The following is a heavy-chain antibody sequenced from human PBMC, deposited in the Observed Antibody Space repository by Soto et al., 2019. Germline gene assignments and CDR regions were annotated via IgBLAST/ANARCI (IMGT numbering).Heavy chain of an antibody. V-gene: IGHV3-23*01. CDR2: ITGGGGST. D-gene: IGHD2-21*01. Sequence: EVLLLQSGGGLVQPGGSLRLSCAASGFTFSNFPMSWVRQAPGRGLEWVSGITGGGGSTYYADSVKGRFSISRDNSKNTLYLQMPSLRAEDTAVYSCAKDAAIQRGDVDPWGQGTLVTVSS. CDR3: AKDAAIQRGDVDP. J-gene: IGHJ5*02. CDR1: GFTFSNFP.